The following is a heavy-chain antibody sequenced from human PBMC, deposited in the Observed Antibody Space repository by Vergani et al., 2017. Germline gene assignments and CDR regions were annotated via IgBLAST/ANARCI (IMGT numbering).Heavy chain of an antibody. J-gene: IGHJ4*02. CDR3: ARGYSGYSRDHGIDDY. V-gene: IGHV3-30-3*01. D-gene: IGHD5-12*01. CDR2: ISYDGSNK. CDR1: GFTFSSYA. Sequence: QVQLVESGGGVVQPGRSLRLSCAASGFTFSSYAMHWVRQAPGKGLEWVAVISYDGSNKYYADSVKGRFTISRDNSKNTLYLQMNSLRAADTAVYYCARGYSGYSRDHGIDDYWGQGTLVTVSS.